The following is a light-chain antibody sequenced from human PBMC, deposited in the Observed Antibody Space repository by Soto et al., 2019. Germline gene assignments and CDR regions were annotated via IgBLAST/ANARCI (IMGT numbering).Light chain of an antibody. Sequence: EIVMTQSPATLSVSPGARATLSCRASQSVSSNLAWYQQKPGQAPRLLIYGASTRATGIPARFSGGGSGTDFTLTISSLQSEDFAVYYCQQYNNWWTFGQGTKVEIK. CDR2: GAS. V-gene: IGKV3-15*01. CDR1: QSVSSN. CDR3: QQYNNWWT. J-gene: IGKJ1*01.